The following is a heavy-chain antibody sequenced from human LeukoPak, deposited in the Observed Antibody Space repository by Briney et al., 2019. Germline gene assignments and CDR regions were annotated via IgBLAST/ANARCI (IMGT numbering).Heavy chain of an antibody. J-gene: IGHJ4*02. CDR3: ARLVYDDLYYFDF. V-gene: IGHV4-30-4*08. CDR1: NY. Sequence: NYWMHWIRQPPGRGLEWIGYIYYSGSSYYNPSLKSRVAMSVDTSKNQFSLKLRSVTAADSAVYFCARLVYDDLYYFDFWGQGTLVTVSS. CDR2: IYYSGSS. D-gene: IGHD3-3*01.